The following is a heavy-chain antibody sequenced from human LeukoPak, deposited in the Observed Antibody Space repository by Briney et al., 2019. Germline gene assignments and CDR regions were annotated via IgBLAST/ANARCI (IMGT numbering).Heavy chain of an antibody. D-gene: IGHD2-15*01. V-gene: IGHV3-30*18. CDR2: ISYDGSNK. CDR1: GFTFSSYG. J-gene: IGHJ4*02. CDR3: AKAYRMAATSAFDY. Sequence: GRSPRLSCAASGFTFSSYGMHWVRQAPGKGLEWVADISYDGSNKYYADSVKGRFTISRDNSKNTLYLQMNSLRAEDTAVYYCAKAYRMAATSAFDYWGQGTLVTVSS.